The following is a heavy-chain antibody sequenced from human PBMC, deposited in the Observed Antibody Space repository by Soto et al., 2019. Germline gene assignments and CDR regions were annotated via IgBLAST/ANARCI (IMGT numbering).Heavy chain of an antibody. CDR2: ISAYNGNT. V-gene: IGHV1-18*01. CDR1: GYTPTNYD. J-gene: IGHJ4*02. D-gene: IGHD1-26*01. CDR3: ALALYRRGTYYAFDN. Sequence: QVPLVQSGPEVKKPGASVKVSCKTSGYTPTNYDIGWVRQAPGQGLEYMGWISAYNGNTNYARKLQDRVTLTTDTSTRTAYMELRSLQSDDTSIYYCALALYRRGTYYAFDNWGQGTLVTVSS.